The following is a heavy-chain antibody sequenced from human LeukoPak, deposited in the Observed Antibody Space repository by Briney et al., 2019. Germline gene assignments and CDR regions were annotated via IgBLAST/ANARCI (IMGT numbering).Heavy chain of an antibody. Sequence: SETLSLTCTVSGGSINSGSYYWVWIRQPPGKGLEWIGSIYYTGTTYYNPSLKSRITISLDTSKNQFSLKLNSVTAADTAVYYCARDLFGIPVGPGWGQGTLVTVSS. CDR3: ARDLFGIPVGPG. V-gene: IGHV4-39*07. D-gene: IGHD3-16*01. CDR2: IYYTGTT. CDR1: GGSINSGSYY. J-gene: IGHJ4*02.